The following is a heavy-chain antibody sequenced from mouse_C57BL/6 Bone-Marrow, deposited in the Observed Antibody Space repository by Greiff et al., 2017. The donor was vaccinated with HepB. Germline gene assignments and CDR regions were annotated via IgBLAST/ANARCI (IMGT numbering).Heavy chain of an antibody. CDR1: GYTFTDYY. J-gene: IGHJ2*01. Sequence: QVQLQQSGAELVRPGASVKLSCKASGYTFTDYYINWVKQRPGQGLEWIARIYPGSGNTYYNEKFKGKATLTAEKSSSTAYMQLSSLTSEDSAVYFCAIYDGYYAGYWGQGTTLTVSS. D-gene: IGHD2-3*01. CDR3: AIYDGYYAGY. CDR2: IYPGSGNT. V-gene: IGHV1-76*01.